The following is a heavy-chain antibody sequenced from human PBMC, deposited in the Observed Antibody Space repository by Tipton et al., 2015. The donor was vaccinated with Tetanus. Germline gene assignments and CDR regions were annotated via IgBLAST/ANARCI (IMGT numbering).Heavy chain of an antibody. CDR2: VHYSGST. J-gene: IGHJ3*02. D-gene: IGHD6-19*01. Sequence: TLSLTCTVSGGSISSYYWTWIRQPPWRGLEWIGYVHYSGSTNYSPSLRSRVTLSVDTSKNQFSLKLSSVTAADTAVYYCARIGWLQQNKPAFDIWGQGTVVTVSS. CDR1: GGSISSYY. V-gene: IGHV4-59*01. CDR3: ARIGWLQQNKPAFDI.